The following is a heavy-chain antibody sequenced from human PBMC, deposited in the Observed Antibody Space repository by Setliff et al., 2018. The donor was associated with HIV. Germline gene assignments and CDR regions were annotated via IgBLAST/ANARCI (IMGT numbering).Heavy chain of an antibody. V-gene: IGHV3-23*01. J-gene: IGHJ4*02. CDR3: VKDERSVTTY. Sequence: GGSLRLSCAASGFTFSNAWMSWVRQVPGKGLVWVSGISGGGTSRHYADSVRGRFTISRDNSKDTLSLQMNSLRAEDTAIYYCVKDERSVTTYWGQGTLVTVSS. D-gene: IGHD4-17*01. CDR1: GFTFSNAW. CDR2: ISGGGTSR.